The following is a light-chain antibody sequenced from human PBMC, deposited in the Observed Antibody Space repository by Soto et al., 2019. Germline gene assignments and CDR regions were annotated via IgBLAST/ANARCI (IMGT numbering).Light chain of an antibody. CDR1: QGISSW. CDR3: QQYNSYST. J-gene: IGKJ1*01. V-gene: IGKV1-5*01. Sequence: DIQMTQSPSTLSASVGDRVTITCRASQGISSWLAWYQQKPGQAPKLLIYDASSVASGVPSRFRGSGSGPAFTLTISILQPDDFATYYRQQYNSYSTFGQGTKVDIK. CDR2: DAS.